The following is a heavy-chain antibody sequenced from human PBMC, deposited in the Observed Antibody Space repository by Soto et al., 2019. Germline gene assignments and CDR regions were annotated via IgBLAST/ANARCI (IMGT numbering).Heavy chain of an antibody. CDR3: AREADSSSWYYYYYGMDV. Sequence: SGTLSLTCTVSGGSISSYYWSWIRQPPGKGLEWIGYIYYSGSTNYNPSLKSRVTISVDTSKNQFSLKLSSVTAADTAVYYCAREADSSSWYYYYYGMDVWGQGTTVTVSS. CDR2: IYYSGST. V-gene: IGHV4-59*01. J-gene: IGHJ6*02. CDR1: GGSISSYY. D-gene: IGHD6-13*01.